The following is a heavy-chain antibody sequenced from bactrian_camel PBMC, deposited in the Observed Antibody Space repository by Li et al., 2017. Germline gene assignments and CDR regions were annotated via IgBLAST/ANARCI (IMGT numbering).Heavy chain of an antibody. CDR2: IGMAKSDT. CDR1: GYTSATTC. J-gene: IGHJ4*01. D-gene: IGHD1*01. Sequence: HVQLVESGGGSVQAGGSLRLSCAASGYTSATTCMGWFRQAPGKAREGVAGIGMAKSDTYYADSVKGRFIISKDDAKNTLYLQMNNLRPEDSAVYHCATGLWRDCNSGRWCPVDKSRGSGTQVTVS. V-gene: IGHV3S6*01.